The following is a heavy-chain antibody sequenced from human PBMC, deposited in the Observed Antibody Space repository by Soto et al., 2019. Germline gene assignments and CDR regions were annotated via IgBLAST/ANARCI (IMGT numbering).Heavy chain of an antibody. D-gene: IGHD3-3*01. Sequence: QAQLVQSGAEVKKPGASVKVSCKASGYTFTSYDINWVRQAPGQGLEWLGWMDPNSGSTGYAQNFQGRVTMTRNISINPAQMELSSLRSEDTAVYYCARERKFDFWRKGLDVWGQGTTVTVSS. CDR1: GYTFTSYD. CDR2: MDPNSGST. J-gene: IGHJ6*02. V-gene: IGHV1-8*01. CDR3: ARERKFDFWRKGLDV.